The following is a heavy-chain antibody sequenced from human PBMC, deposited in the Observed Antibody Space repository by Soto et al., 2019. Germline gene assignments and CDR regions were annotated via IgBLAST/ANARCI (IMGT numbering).Heavy chain of an antibody. J-gene: IGHJ4*02. CDR2: ISGSGGST. Sequence: GESLKISCAASGFTFSSYAMSWVRQAPGKGLEWVSAISGSGGSTYYADSVKGRFTISRDNSKNTLYLQMNSLRAEDTAVYYCAKEPAPYYYDSSGYYYDYWGQGTLVTVSS. D-gene: IGHD3-22*01. CDR1: GFTFSSYA. V-gene: IGHV3-23*01. CDR3: AKEPAPYYYDSSGYYYDY.